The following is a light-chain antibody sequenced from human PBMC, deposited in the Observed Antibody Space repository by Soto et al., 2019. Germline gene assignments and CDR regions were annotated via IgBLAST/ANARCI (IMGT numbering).Light chain of an antibody. CDR2: KNN. Sequence: QSVLTQTPSASGTPGQTVTISCSGSRSNIGNNAVSWYQQFPGTAPKLLIYKNNQRPSGVPDRFSCSKSGTSASLAISGLQSEDEADYYCATWDDSRNARGVFGGGTKLTVL. V-gene: IGLV1-44*01. CDR1: RSNIGNNA. J-gene: IGLJ3*02. CDR3: ATWDDSRNARGV.